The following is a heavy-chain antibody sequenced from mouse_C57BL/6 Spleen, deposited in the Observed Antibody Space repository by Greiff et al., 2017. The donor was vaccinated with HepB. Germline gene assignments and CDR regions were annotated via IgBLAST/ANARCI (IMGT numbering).Heavy chain of an antibody. D-gene: IGHD1-1*01. J-gene: IGHJ2*01. CDR2: INPSNGGT. V-gene: IGHV1-53*01. Sequence: QVHVKQPGTELVKPGASVKLSCKASGYTFTSYWMHWVKQRPGQGLEWIGNINPSNGGTNYNEKFKSKATLTVDKSSSTAYMQLSSLTSEDSAVYYCARGGGSREGFDYWGQGTTLTVSS. CDR3: ARGGGSREGFDY. CDR1: GYTFTSYW.